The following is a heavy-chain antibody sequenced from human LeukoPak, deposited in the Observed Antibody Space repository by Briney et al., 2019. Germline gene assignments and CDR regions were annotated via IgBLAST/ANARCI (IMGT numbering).Heavy chain of an antibody. CDR1: GYTFTRYP. J-gene: IGHJ1*01. CDR3: ARSVGEFRECFQH. V-gene: IGHV7-4-1*02. CDR2: INTNTGNP. Sequence: ASVKVSCKASGYTFTRYPMNWVRQAPGQGLEWMGWINTNTGNPTYAQGFTGRFVFSLDTSVSTAYLQISSLKAEDSAVYYCARSVGEFRECFQHWGQGTLVTVSS. D-gene: IGHD3-10*01.